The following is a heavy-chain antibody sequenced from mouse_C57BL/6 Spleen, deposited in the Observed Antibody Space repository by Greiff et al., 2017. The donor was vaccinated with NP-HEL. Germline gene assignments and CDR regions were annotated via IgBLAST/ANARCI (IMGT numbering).Heavy chain of an antibody. CDR1: GFNIKDYY. J-gene: IGHJ4*01. D-gene: IGHD2-4*01. CDR2: IDPEDGET. Sequence: EVQLQQSGAELVKPGASVKLSCTASGFNIKDYYMHWVKQRTEQGLEWIGRIDPEDGETKYAAQIQGKATITADTAANTAYLQLSSLTSEDSAVYDCARCYYDYGYYAMDYWGQGTSVTVSS. CDR3: ARCYYDYGYYAMDY. V-gene: IGHV14-2*01.